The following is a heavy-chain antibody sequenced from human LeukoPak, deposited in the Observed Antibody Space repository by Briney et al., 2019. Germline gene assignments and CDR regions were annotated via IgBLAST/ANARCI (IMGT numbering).Heavy chain of an antibody. Sequence: ASVKVSCKASGYTFTSDYMHWLRQALGQGLEWMGIINPSGGSTSYAQKFQGRVTMTRDTSTSTVYMELSSLRSEDTAAYYCARIGGRTAMVIKEGVYWGQGTLVTVSS. V-gene: IGHV1-46*01. CDR3: ARIGGRTAMVIKEGVY. CDR2: INPSGGST. J-gene: IGHJ4*02. CDR1: GYTFTSDY. D-gene: IGHD5-18*01.